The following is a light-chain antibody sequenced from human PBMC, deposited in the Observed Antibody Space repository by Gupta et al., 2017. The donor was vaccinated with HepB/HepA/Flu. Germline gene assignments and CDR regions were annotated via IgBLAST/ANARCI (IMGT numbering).Light chain of an antibody. V-gene: IGKV4-1*01. J-gene: IGKJ1*01. CDR3: QQYYASPWT. CDR1: QNLLYSSSNKNN. CDR2: WAS. Sequence: DIVMTQSPDSLSVSLGGRATINCKSSQNLLYSSSNKNNLTWYQQKPGQPPKLLIYWASTRNSGVPDRFNASGSGTDFTLTISSLQAEDVAVYYCQQYYASPWTFGQGTKVEIK.